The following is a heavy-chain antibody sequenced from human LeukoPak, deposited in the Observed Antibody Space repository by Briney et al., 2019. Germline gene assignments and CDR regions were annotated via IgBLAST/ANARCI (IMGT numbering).Heavy chain of an antibody. CDR1: GGSFSGYY. J-gene: IGHJ4*02. CDR3: ARGPPGRGYRYGLIY. D-gene: IGHD5-18*01. CDR2: INHSGST. V-gene: IGHV4-34*01. Sequence: SETLSLTCAVYGGSFSGYYWSWVRQPPAKGLEWIGEINHSGSTNYNPSLKSRVTISVDTSKNQFSLKLSSVTAADTAVYYCARGPPGRGYRYGLIYWGQGTLVTVSS.